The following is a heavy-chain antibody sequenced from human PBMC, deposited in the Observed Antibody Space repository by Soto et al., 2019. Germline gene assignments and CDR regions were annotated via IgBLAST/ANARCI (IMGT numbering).Heavy chain of an antibody. CDR1: GGTFSSYA. V-gene: IGHV1-69*06. J-gene: IGHJ6*02. Sequence: QVQLVQSGAEVKKPGSSVKVSCKASGGTFSSYAISWVRQAPGQGLEWMGGIIPIFGTANYAQKFQGTVTITSDKSTGTAYMGLSSLRSEDTAVYYCASCGVRTSCYDYYYGMDVWGQGTTVTVSS. CDR3: ASCGVRTSCYDYYYGMDV. D-gene: IGHD2-2*01. CDR2: IIPIFGTA.